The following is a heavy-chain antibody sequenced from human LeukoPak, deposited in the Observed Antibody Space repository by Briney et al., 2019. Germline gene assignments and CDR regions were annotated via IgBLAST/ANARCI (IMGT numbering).Heavy chain of an antibody. V-gene: IGHV1-8*01. J-gene: IGHJ4*02. CDR2: MNPNSGNT. D-gene: IGHD2-21*01. CDR3: ARSDLCDY. CDR1: GYTFSSYE. Sequence: ASVRVSCKASGYTFSSYEINWVRQAPGHGLEWMGWMNPNSGNTGYAQKFQGRVTVTRNTSISTAYMELSSLRSEDTAVYYCARSDLCDYWGQGTLVTVSS.